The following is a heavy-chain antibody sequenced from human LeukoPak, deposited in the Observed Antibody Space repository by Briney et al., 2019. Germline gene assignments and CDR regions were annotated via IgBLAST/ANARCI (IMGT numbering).Heavy chain of an antibody. Sequence: PGGSLRLSCAASGFTFSSYWMHWVRQAPGKGLVWVSRINSDGSSTSYADSVKGRFTISRDNAKNTLYLQMNSLRAEDTAVYYCARDKTDYGDYSLNYCYYMDVWGKGTTVTVSS. CDR3: ARDKTDYGDYSLNYCYYMDV. D-gene: IGHD4-17*01. CDR2: INSDGSST. J-gene: IGHJ6*03. CDR1: GFTFSSYW. V-gene: IGHV3-74*01.